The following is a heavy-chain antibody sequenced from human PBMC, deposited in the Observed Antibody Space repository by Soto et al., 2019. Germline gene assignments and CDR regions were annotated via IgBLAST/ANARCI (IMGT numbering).Heavy chain of an antibody. Sequence: QVQLQESGPGLVKPSQTLSLTCTVSGGSISSGGYYWSWIRQHPGKGLEWIGYIYYSGSTYYNPYLKSRVTISVGTSESQFSLKLSSVTAAARAVYYCARDSSFCSSTSCYTGRYYYGMDVWGQGTTVTVSS. J-gene: IGHJ6*02. CDR1: GGSISSGGYY. CDR2: IYYSGST. D-gene: IGHD2-2*02. V-gene: IGHV4-31*03. CDR3: ARDSSFCSSTSCYTGRYYYGMDV.